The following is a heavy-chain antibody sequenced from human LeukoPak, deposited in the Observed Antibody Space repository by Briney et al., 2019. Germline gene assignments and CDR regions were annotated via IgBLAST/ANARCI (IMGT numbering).Heavy chain of an antibody. Sequence: GGSLRLSCAASGFTFSDYYMSWIRQAPGKGLEWVSYISSSSSYTNYADSVKGRFTISRDNAKNSLYLQMNSLRAEDTAVYYCAKSMRTYYYYGMDVWGQGTTVTVSS. CDR3: AKSMRTYYYYGMDV. V-gene: IGHV3-11*03. J-gene: IGHJ6*02. CDR1: GFTFSDYY. D-gene: IGHD2-8*01. CDR2: ISSSSSYT.